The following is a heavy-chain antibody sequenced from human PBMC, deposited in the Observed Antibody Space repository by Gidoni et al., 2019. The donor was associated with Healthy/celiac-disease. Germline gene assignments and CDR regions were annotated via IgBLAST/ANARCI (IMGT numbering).Heavy chain of an antibody. D-gene: IGHD3-22*01. V-gene: IGHV3-23*01. Sequence: EVQLLESGGGLVQPGGSLRLSCAASGFTFSGEAMSWVRQAPGKGLEWVSAISGSGGRTYYADSVKGRFTISRDNSKNTLYLQMNSLRAEDTAVYYCAKDAYYYDSSGYSDYWGQGTLVTVSS. CDR2: ISGSGGRT. J-gene: IGHJ4*02. CDR1: GFTFSGEA. CDR3: AKDAYYYDSSGYSDY.